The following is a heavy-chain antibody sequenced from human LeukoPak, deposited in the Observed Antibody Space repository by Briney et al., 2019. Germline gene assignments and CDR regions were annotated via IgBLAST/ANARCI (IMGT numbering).Heavy chain of an antibody. CDR2: IYSGGST. J-gene: IGHJ4*02. V-gene: IGHV3-53*05. Sequence: PGGSLRLSCAASGFTVSSNYMIWVRQAPGKGLDWVSVIYSGGSTYYAGSVKGRFTISRDNSKNTVYLQMNSLRAEDTAVYYCARTPGKSIAVAGYFDYWGQGTLVTVSS. CDR1: GFTVSSNY. CDR3: ARTPGKSIAVAGYFDY. D-gene: IGHD6-19*01.